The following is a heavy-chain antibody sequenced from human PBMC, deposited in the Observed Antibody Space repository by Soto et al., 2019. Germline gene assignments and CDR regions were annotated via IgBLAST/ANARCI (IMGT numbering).Heavy chain of an antibody. J-gene: IGHJ4*02. CDR2: ILPIFGTA. Sequence: QVQLVQSGAEVKKPGSSVKVSCKASGGTFSSYASSWVRQAPGQGLEWMGGILPIFGTANYAQKFQGRVTITADESTSTAYMELGSLRSEDTAVYYCASDYYASGLDEYFDFWGQGPIVTVSS. CDR3: ASDYYASGLDEYFDF. CDR1: GGTFSSYA. V-gene: IGHV1-69*01. D-gene: IGHD3-10*01.